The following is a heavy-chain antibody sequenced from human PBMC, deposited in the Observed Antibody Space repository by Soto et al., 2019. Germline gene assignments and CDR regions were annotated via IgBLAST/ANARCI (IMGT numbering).Heavy chain of an antibody. CDR2: IKNDGTGI. Sequence: EVQLVESGGGLIQSGGSLTLSCAASGFTFSDYWMHWVRQAPGKGLDWVSCIKNDGTGIINAESVKGRLSISRDTAKNTLYLQMNSLRVEDTAVYYCVRGDGDYHDGNGYLGRHWGQGTLVTVSS. CDR3: VRGDGDYHDGNGYLGRH. D-gene: IGHD5-18*01. V-gene: IGHV3-74*01. CDR1: GFTFSDYW. J-gene: IGHJ4*02.